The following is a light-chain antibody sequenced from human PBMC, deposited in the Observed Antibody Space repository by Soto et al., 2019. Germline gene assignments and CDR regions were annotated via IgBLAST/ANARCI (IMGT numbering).Light chain of an antibody. CDR2: EVS. Sequence: QSALTQPPSASGSLGQSVTISCTGTSSDIGGYNYVSWYQQHPGKAPNLIIYEVSKRPSGVPDRFSGSKSGNTASLTVSGLQAEDEGDYYCSSYAGSYRVFGTGTKLTVL. V-gene: IGLV2-8*01. CDR3: SSYAGSYRV. CDR1: SSDIGGYNY. J-gene: IGLJ1*01.